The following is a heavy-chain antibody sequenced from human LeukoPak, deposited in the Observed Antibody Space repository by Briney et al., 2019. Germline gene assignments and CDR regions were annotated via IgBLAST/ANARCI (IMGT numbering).Heavy chain of an antibody. V-gene: IGHV4-4*07. Sequence: SETLSLTCTVSGGSISSYYWSWIRQPAGKGLEWIGRIYTSGSTNYNPSLKSRVTMSVDTSKNQFSLKLSSVTAADTAVYYCARDSGSYVGEYYYYGMDVWGQGTTVTVSS. D-gene: IGHD1-26*01. CDR2: IYTSGST. CDR1: GGSISSYY. CDR3: ARDSGSYVGEYYYYGMDV. J-gene: IGHJ6*02.